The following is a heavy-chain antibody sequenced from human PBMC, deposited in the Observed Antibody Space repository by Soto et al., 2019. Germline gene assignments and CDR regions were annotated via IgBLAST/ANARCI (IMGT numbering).Heavy chain of an antibody. CDR3: ARVHCSSTSCYLYYYYYMDV. J-gene: IGHJ6*03. V-gene: IGHV1-18*01. Sequence: ASVKVSCKASGYTFTSHGISWVRQAPGQGLEWMGWISAYNGNTNYAQKLQGRVTMTTDTSTSTAYMELRSLRSDDTAVYYCARVHCSSTSCYLYYYYYMDVWGKGTTVTVSS. CDR1: GYTFTSHG. CDR2: ISAYNGNT. D-gene: IGHD2-2*01.